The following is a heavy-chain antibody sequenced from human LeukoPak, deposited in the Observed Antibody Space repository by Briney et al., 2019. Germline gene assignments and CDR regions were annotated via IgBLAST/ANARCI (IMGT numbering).Heavy chain of an antibody. CDR2: INPSGGST. V-gene: IGHV1-46*03. J-gene: IGHJ4*02. Sequence: ASVKVSCKASGYTLTGYYMHWVRQAPGQGLEWMGIINPSGGSTSYAQKFQGRVTMTRDTSTSTVYMELSSLRSEDTAVYYCAPSGGVSLDYWGQGTLVTVSS. CDR3: APSGGVSLDY. CDR1: GYTLTGYY.